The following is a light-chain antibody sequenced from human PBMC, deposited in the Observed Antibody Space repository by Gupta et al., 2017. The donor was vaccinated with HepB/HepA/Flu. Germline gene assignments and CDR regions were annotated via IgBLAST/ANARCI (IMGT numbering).Light chain of an antibody. Sequence: QSVLTQPPSVSGAPGQRVTISCTGSSSNIGAGYDVHWYQQYPGTAPKVLIYGDNNRPSGVPDRFSGSKSGTSASLAITGLQAEDEADYYCQSYDSSLRGFWVFGGGTKLTVV. V-gene: IGLV1-40*01. CDR2: GDN. CDR1: SSNIGAGYD. CDR3: QSYDSSLRGFWV. J-gene: IGLJ3*02.